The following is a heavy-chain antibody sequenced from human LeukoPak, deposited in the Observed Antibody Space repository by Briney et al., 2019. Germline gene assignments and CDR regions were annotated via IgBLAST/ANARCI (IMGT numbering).Heavy chain of an antibody. V-gene: IGHV1-18*01. J-gene: IGHJ6*03. D-gene: IGHD3-10*01. CDR1: AYTSINYG. Sequence: ASVKVSRKASAYTSINYGITWVRQAPGRGLEWMGWISTYNGNKNYAQKVQGRVTMTTDTSTSTAYMELRSLRSDDTAVYYCARDVSDLRSFSKYYYMDVWGKGTTVTVSS. CDR3: ARDVSDLRSFSKYYYMDV. CDR2: ISTYNGNK.